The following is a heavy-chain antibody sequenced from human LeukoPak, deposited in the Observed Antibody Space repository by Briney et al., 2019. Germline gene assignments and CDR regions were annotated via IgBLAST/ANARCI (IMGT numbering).Heavy chain of an antibody. CDR2: ISDTYATT. V-gene: IGHV3-23*01. J-gene: IGHJ5*02. CDR3: VTHDSFIPS. D-gene: IGHD2-21*01. Sequence: GGSLRLSCAASGFTFTNYAMTWVRQAPGKGLEWVSSISDTYATTYYTDSVKGRCTISRDNSKNTVSLQLNNLRAEDTAVYFCVTHDSFIPSWGQGNLVTVSS. CDR1: GFTFTNYA.